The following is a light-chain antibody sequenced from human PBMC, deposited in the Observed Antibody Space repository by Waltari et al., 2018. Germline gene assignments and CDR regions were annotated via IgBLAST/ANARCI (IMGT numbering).Light chain of an antibody. CDR1: SGHSSNI. J-gene: IGLJ3*02. CDR3: QTGGHGTWV. Sequence: QLVLTQSPSASASLGASVKLTCTLDSGHSSNIIAWLKQQPEKGPRYLRRVKRDGSHSKGDWIPDRFSGSSSGAERYLTISSLQSEDEADYYCQTGGHGTWVFGGGTKLTVL. CDR2: VKRDGSH. V-gene: IGLV4-69*01.